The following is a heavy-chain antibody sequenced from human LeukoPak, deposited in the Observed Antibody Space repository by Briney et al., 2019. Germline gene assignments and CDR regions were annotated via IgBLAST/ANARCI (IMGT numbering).Heavy chain of an antibody. J-gene: IGHJ4*02. Sequence: PSETLSLTCTVSRGSIISHYWSWMRQPPGKGPEWIGYIYYSGTTSYNPSLKSRVTISADTSKNQFSLNLTSVITADTGVYYWALPGYSSSWNNFWGQGTLVTASS. CDR1: RGSIISHY. CDR2: IYYSGTT. D-gene: IGHD2-2*01. CDR3: ALPGYSSSWNNF. V-gene: IGHV4-59*11.